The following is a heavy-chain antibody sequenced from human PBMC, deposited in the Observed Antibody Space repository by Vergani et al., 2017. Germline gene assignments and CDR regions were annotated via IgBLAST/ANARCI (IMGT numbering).Heavy chain of an antibody. Sequence: EVQLVASGGGLVKPGESPRLSCVASGFTFGSYSMIWVRQAPGKGLEWVSSISSGSSYIYYADSVKGRFTISRDNAKNSLYLQMNSLRAEDTAVYYCARDLTRYSTASRRYFDYWGQGTLVTVSS. V-gene: IGHV3-21*01. D-gene: IGHD5-12*01. CDR2: ISSGSSYI. J-gene: IGHJ4*02. CDR3: ARDLTRYSTASRRYFDY. CDR1: GFTFGSYS.